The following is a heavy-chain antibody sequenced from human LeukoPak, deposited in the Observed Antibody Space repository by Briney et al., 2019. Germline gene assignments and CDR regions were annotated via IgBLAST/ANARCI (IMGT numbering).Heavy chain of an antibody. Sequence: PSQTLSLTCTVSGGSISSSSYYWGWIRQPPGKGLEWIGSIYYSGSTYYNPSLKSRVTISVDTSKNQFSLKLSSVTAADTAVYYCARDRYGGDYWGQGTLVTVSS. J-gene: IGHJ4*02. V-gene: IGHV4-39*07. CDR1: GGSISSSSYY. D-gene: IGHD4-23*01. CDR2: IYYSGST. CDR3: ARDRYGGDY.